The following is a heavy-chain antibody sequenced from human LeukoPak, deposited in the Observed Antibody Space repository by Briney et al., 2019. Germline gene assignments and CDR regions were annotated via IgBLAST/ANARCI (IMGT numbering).Heavy chain of an antibody. CDR3: ARYCSSTSCYTAFDI. D-gene: IGHD2-2*02. CDR1: GGSISGYY. V-gene: IGHV4-4*07. J-gene: IGHJ3*02. Sequence: SETLSLTCTVSGGSISGYYWSWVRQPAGKGLEWIGRIYTSGSTNYNPSLKSRVTISVDTSKNQFSLKLSSVTAADTAVYYCARYCSSTSCYTAFDIWGQGTMVTVSS. CDR2: IYTSGST.